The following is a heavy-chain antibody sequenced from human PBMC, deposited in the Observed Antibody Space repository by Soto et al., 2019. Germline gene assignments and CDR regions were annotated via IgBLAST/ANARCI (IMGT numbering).Heavy chain of an antibody. J-gene: IGHJ4*02. Sequence: QVHLVQSGAEVKKPGASVKVSCKASGYTFTSYGITWVRQAPGQGLEWMGWISAHNGNTDYAQKLQGRVIVTRDTSTSQAYKELRSLISDDTAVYYCARGRYGDYWGQGALVTVSS. D-gene: IGHD1-1*01. V-gene: IGHV1-18*01. CDR3: ARGRYGDY. CDR1: GYTFTSYG. CDR2: ISAHNGNT.